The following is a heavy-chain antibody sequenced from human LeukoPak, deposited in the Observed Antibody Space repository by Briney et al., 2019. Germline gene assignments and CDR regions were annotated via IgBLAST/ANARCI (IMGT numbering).Heavy chain of an antibody. CDR2: ISTIGGT. D-gene: IGHD5-24*01. J-gene: IGHJ3*01. CDR1: GGSISTSY. V-gene: IGHV4-4*09. CDR3: TRGEMPTIGAWAFDV. Sequence: SDTLSLTCTVSGGSISTSYWSWLRQSPGKGLGWRCYISTIGGTRYNPSLKSRGIISLQSSKNQFSLNLNFVTAADTAVHYCTRGEMPTIGAWAFDVWGRGVMVTVSS.